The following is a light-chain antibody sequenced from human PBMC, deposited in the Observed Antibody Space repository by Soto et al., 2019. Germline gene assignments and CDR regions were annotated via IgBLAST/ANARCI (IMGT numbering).Light chain of an antibody. J-gene: IGKJ3*01. V-gene: IGKV3-20*01. Sequence: EIVLTQSPASLSVSPGERATLSCRASQSIGSINNFLAWYQQKPGQSPRLLIYGASRRAPGIPDRFSGSGSGTDFTLAISRLEPEDFAVYYCHHCGSSPRTFGPGTKVDIK. CDR3: HHCGSSPRT. CDR1: QSIGSINNF. CDR2: GAS.